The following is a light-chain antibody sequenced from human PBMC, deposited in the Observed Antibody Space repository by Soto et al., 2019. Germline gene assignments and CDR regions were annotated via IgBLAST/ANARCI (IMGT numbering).Light chain of an antibody. CDR3: CSYASSSSYV. V-gene: IGLV2-23*01. J-gene: IGLJ1*01. Sequence: SVLTQPASVSGSHGQSITISCSGTTSDVGGYNLVSWYQQHTAKPPKLLIYEGTQRPSGVSSRFSGSKSGNPASLTIFGFQAVDEADYYCCSYASSSSYVLGTGTKVTVL. CDR1: TSDVGGYNL. CDR2: EGT.